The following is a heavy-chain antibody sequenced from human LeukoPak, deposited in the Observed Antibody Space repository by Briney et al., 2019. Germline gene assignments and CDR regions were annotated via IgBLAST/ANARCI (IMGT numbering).Heavy chain of an antibody. CDR2: ISSSSSYI. CDR3: ARYARIDWLPKPRPCDWFDP. CDR1: GFTFSSYS. Sequence: GGSLRLSCAASGFTFSSYSMNWVRQAPGKGLEWVSSISSSSSYIYYADSVKGRFTISRDNAKNSLYLQMNSMRAEDTAVYYCARYARIDWLPKPRPCDWFDPWGQGTLVTVSS. D-gene: IGHD3-9*01. J-gene: IGHJ5*02. V-gene: IGHV3-21*01.